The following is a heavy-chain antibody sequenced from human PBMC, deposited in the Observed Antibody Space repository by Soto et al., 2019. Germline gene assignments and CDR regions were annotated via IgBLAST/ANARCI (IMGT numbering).Heavy chain of an antibody. CDR2: INHSGST. CDR1: GGSFSGYY. D-gene: IGHD2-2*01. Sequence: SETLSLTCAVYGGSFSGYYWSWIRQPPGKGLEWIGEINHSGSTNYNPSLKSRVTISVDTSKNQFSLKLSSVTAADTAVYYCARGRRDIVVVPAAIPKSYQHWGQGTLVTVSS. V-gene: IGHV4-34*01. J-gene: IGHJ1*01. CDR3: ARGRRDIVVVPAAIPKSYQH.